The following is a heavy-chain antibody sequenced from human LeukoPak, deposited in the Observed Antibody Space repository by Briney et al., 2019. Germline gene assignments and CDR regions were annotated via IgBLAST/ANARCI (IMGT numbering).Heavy chain of an antibody. J-gene: IGHJ5*02. CDR3: ARDKGNYDGFDP. V-gene: IGHV4-59*01. CDR2: IYYSGST. Sequence: SETLSLTCTVSGGSISSYYWSWIRQPPGKGLEWIGYIYYSGSTNYNPSLKSRVTTSVDTSKNQFSLKLSSVTAADTAVYYCARDKGNYDGFDPWGQGTLVTVSS. D-gene: IGHD1-7*01. CDR1: GGSISSYY.